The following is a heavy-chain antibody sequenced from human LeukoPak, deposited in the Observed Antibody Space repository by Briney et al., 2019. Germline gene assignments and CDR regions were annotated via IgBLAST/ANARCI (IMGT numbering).Heavy chain of an antibody. Sequence: PGGSLRLSCAASGFTFSSYSMNWVRQAPGKGLEWVSYISSSSSTIYYADSVKGRFTISRDNAKKSLYLQMNSLRAEDTAVYYCAKDAQPLSYSSSWYGGFDYWGQGTLVTVSS. CDR2: ISSSSSTI. D-gene: IGHD6-13*01. J-gene: IGHJ4*02. CDR3: AKDAQPLSYSSSWYGGFDY. V-gene: IGHV3-48*04. CDR1: GFTFSSYS.